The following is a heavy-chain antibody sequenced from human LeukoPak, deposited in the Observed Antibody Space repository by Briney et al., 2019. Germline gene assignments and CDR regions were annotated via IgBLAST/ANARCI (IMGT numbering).Heavy chain of an antibody. CDR1: GGSFSGYY. D-gene: IGHD3-10*01. V-gene: IGHV4-34*01. Sequence: PSETLSLTCAVYGGSFSGYYWSWIRQPPGKGLEWIGEINHSGSTNYNPSLKSRVTISVDTSKNQFSLKLSSVTAADTAVYYCARHHITTYYYGSGSSNWFDPWGQGTLVTVSS. CDR3: ARHHITTYYYGSGSSNWFDP. CDR2: INHSGST. J-gene: IGHJ5*02.